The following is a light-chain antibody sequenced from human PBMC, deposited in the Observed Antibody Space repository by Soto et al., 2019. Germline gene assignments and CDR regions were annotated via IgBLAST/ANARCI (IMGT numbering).Light chain of an antibody. V-gene: IGKV1-27*01. J-gene: IGKJ4*01. CDR1: QGISNY. CDR3: QKYNRAPLT. Sequence: DIQMTQSPSSLSASVGDRVTITCRASQGISNYLAWYQQKPGKVPKVLIYAASTLQSGVPSRFSAIGSGTDFTLTIRSLQPDDVATYYCQKYNRAPLTFGVGTTVAIK. CDR2: AAS.